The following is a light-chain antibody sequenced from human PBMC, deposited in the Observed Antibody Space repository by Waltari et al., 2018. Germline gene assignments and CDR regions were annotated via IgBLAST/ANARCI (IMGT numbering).Light chain of an antibody. CDR3: QHYINWPHT. CDR2: EVF. V-gene: IGKV3-15*01. Sequence: EIVMTQSPATLSVSPGERVTLSCRASRSIRSYLVWYQQKPGQAPRLLIYEVFTRATGIPARFSGSGSGTEFTLIISSLQSEDFAVYYCQHYINWPHTFGQGTKLEIK. J-gene: IGKJ2*01. CDR1: RSIRSY.